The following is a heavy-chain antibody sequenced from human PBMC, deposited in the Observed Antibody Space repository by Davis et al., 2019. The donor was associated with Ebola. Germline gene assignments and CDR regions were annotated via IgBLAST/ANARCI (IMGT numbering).Heavy chain of an antibody. V-gene: IGHV4-4*02. CDR3: ARGWDSSGWQN. D-gene: IGHD6-19*01. Sequence: GSLRLSCTVSGASINSINWWTWVRQPPGKGLEWVGEVYHRGNTNYNPSLKSRVSISVDNSKNQLSLTLTSVTAADSAVYYCARGWDSSGWQNWGQGTLVTVSS. CDR2: VYHRGNT. J-gene: IGHJ4*02. CDR1: GASINSINW.